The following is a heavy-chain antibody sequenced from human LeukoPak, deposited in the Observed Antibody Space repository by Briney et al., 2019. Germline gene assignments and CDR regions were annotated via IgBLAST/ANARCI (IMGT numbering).Heavy chain of an antibody. CDR2: IKQDGSEE. Sequence: GSLRLSCAASGFTFSSYWMTWVRQAPGKGLEWVANIKQDGSEEYYVDSVKGRFTISRDNAKNSLYLQMNSLRAEDTATYYCARDHRYAFDNWGHGTLVTVSS. D-gene: IGHD5-12*01. V-gene: IGHV3-7*01. CDR1: GFTFSSYW. CDR3: ARDHRYAFDN. J-gene: IGHJ4*01.